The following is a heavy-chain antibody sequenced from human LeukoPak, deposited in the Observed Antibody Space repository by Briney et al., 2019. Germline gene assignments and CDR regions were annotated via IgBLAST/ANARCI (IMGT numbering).Heavy chain of an antibody. V-gene: IGHV3-21*01. CDR1: GFTFSGYS. J-gene: IGHJ3*02. CDR3: ARAGILGAIGAFDI. CDR2: ISSSGSYI. D-gene: IGHD1-26*01. Sequence: GGSLRLSCAASGFTFSGYSMDWVRQAPGKGLEWVSSISSSGSYIFHADSVKGRFTISRDNAKNSLYLQMSSLRAEDTAVYYCARAGILGAIGAFDIWGQGTMVTVSS.